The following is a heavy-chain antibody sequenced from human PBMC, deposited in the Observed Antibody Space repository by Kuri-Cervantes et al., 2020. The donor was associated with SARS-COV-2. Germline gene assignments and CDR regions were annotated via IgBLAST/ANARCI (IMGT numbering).Heavy chain of an antibody. Sequence: SETLSLTCTVSGGSVSSGSYYWSWIRQPPGKGLEWIGYIYYSGSTNYNPSLKSRVTISVDTSKNQFSLKLSSVTAADTAVYYCARDHLGSSDYSRHDAFDIWGQGTMVTVS. CDR2: IYYSGST. V-gene: IGHV4-61*01. D-gene: IGHD2-15*01. CDR3: ARDHLGSSDYSRHDAFDI. J-gene: IGHJ3*02. CDR1: GGSVSSGSYY.